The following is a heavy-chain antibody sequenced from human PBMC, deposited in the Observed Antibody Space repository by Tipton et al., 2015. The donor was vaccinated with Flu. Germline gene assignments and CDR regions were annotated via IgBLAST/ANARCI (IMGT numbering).Heavy chain of an antibody. CDR1: GFTFSNYG. Sequence: QLVQSGGGVVQPGRSLRLSCAASGFTFSNYGMHWVRQPPGKGLEWVAIISYDGSNKNYADSVKGRFTISRDNSKNTLYLQMNSLRSDDTSVYYCAKDDGIWGYYETSGYYDSWGQGTLVTVSS. D-gene: IGHD3-22*01. V-gene: IGHV3-30*18. CDR2: ISYDGSNK. J-gene: IGHJ4*02. CDR3: AKDDGIWGYYETSGYYDS.